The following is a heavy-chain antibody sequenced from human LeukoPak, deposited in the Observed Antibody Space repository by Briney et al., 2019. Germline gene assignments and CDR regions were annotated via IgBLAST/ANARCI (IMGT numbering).Heavy chain of an antibody. D-gene: IGHD6-13*01. J-gene: IGHJ4*02. CDR3: ARDGYSSSWYRGGLDY. CDR2: IIPIFGTA. V-gene: IGHV1-69*13. CDR1: GGTFSSYA. Sequence: SVKVSCKASGGTFSSYAISWVRQAPGQGLEWMGGIIPIFGTANYAQKFQGRVTITADESTSTAYMELSSLRSEDTAVYYCARDGYSSSWYRGGLDYWGRGTLVTVSS.